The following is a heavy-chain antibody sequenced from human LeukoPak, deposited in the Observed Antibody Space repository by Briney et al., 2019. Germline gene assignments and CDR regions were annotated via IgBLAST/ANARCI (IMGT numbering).Heavy chain of an antibody. CDR2: ARNRANGYTT. V-gene: IGHV3-72*01. J-gene: IGHJ5*02. CDR3: ARAMTTVTTGWFDP. CDR1: GFTFSDHY. D-gene: IGHD4-17*01. Sequence: PGGSLRLSCAASGFTFSDHYMDWVRQAPGKGLEWVSRARNRANGYTTEYAASVRGRFTISRDDSQNSLYLQMSSLRTEDTAVYCCARAMTTVTTGWFDPWGQGTLVTVSS.